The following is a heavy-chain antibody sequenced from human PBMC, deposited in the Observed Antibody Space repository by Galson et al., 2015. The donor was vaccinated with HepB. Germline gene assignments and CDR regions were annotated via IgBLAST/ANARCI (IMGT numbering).Heavy chain of an antibody. Sequence: LSLTCNVSGGSINRRNYYWGWVRQPPGKGLEWIGSIYFDGTTYYNPSLKSRLTMSVDTSKNQFSLRLTSVSAADTALYFCARVPSPGIAVAGHWGQGTLVTVSS. D-gene: IGHD6-19*01. CDR1: GGSINRRNYY. V-gene: IGHV4-39*07. J-gene: IGHJ1*01. CDR3: ARVPSPGIAVAGH. CDR2: IYFDGTT.